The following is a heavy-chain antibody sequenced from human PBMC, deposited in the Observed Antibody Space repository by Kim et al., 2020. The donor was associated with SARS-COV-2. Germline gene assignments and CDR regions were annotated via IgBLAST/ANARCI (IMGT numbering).Heavy chain of an antibody. D-gene: IGHD2-15*01. CDR2: INHSGST. Sequence: SETLSLTCAVYGGSFSGYYWSWIRQPPGKGLEWIGEINHSGSTNYNPSLKSRVTISVDTSKNQFSLKLSSVTAADTAVYYCVRRRQGYCSGGSCLKRYFDYWGQGTLVTVSS. CDR3: VRRRQGYCSGGSCLKRYFDY. J-gene: IGHJ4*02. V-gene: IGHV4-34*01. CDR1: GGSFSGYY.